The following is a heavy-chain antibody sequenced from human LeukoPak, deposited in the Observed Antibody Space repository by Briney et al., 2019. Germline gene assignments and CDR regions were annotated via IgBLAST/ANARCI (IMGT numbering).Heavy chain of an antibody. CDR2: INPSGGST. Sequence: ASVKVSCKASGYTFTGYYMHWVRQAPGQGLEWMGIINPSGGSTSYAQKFQGRVTMTRDTSTSTVYMELSSLRSEDTAVYYCARDSIPGGYYDSSGYQDYWGQGTLVTVSS. CDR1: GYTFTGYY. V-gene: IGHV1-46*01. D-gene: IGHD3-22*01. CDR3: ARDSIPGGYYDSSGYQDY. J-gene: IGHJ4*02.